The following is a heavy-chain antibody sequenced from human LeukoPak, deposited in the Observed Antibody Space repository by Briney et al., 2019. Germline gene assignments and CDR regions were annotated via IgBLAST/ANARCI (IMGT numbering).Heavy chain of an antibody. CDR1: GGSISSYY. CDR2: IYYSGST. Sequence: KPSETLSLTCTVSGGSISSYYWSWIRQPPGKGLEWIGYIYYSGSTNYNPSLKSRVTISVDTSKNQFSLKLSSVTAADTAVYYCARTADYDFWGGLNYYYYMDVWGKGTTVTVSS. V-gene: IGHV4-59*01. D-gene: IGHD3-3*01. CDR3: ARTADYDFWGGLNYYYYMDV. J-gene: IGHJ6*03.